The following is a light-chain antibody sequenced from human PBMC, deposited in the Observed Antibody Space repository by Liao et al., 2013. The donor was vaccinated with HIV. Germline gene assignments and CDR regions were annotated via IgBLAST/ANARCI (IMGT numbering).Light chain of an antibody. CDR2: YDS. CDR3: QVWDSSGDHKV. Sequence: SYVLTQPPSVSVAPGKTAWITCGGNDIGSKSVHWYQQKPGQAPVLVMHYDSDRPSGIPERFSGSNSGNTATLTIARVEAGDEADYYCQVWDSSGDHKVFGGGTKLTAL. J-gene: IGLJ3*02. CDR1: DIGSKS. V-gene: IGLV3-21*04.